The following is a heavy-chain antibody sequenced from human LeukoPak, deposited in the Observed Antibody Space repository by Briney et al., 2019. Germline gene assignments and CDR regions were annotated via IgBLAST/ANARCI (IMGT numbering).Heavy chain of an antibody. CDR2: IYYSGST. V-gene: IGHV4-39*01. CDR3: ARPNRPITGRVDY. Sequence: SQTLSLTCTVSGGSISSGDYYWSWIRQPPGKGLEWIGSIYYSGSTYYNPSLKSRVTISVDTSKNQFSLKLSSVTAADTAVYYCARPNRPITGRVDYWGQGTLVTVSS. D-gene: IGHD1-14*01. J-gene: IGHJ4*02. CDR1: GGSISSGDYY.